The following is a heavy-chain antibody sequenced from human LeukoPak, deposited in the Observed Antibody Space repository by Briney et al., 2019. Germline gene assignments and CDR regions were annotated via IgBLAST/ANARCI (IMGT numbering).Heavy chain of an antibody. CDR2: IWYDGSNK. J-gene: IGHJ4*02. CDR3: ARVRAGYYYFDY. D-gene: IGHD3-9*01. V-gene: IGHV3-33*01. Sequence: GRSLRLSCAASGFTFSSYGMHWVRQAPGKGLEWVAVIWYDGSNKYYADFVKGRFTISRDNSKNTLYLQMNSLRAEDTAVYYCARVRAGYYYFDYWGQGTLVTVSS. CDR1: GFTFSSYG.